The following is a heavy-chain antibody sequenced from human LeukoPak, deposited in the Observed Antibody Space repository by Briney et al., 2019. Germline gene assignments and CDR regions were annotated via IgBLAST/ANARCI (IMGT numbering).Heavy chain of an antibody. CDR3: ARGGVYSGSYLGD. CDR1: GFTFSNYA. J-gene: IGHJ4*02. D-gene: IGHD1-26*01. Sequence: GGSLRLSCAASGFTFSNYAMSWVRQAPGGGLEWVSALSGPSDSTYYADSVKGRFTISRDNSNNTLYLQMNSLRVEDTAVYYCARGGVYSGSYLGDWGQGTLVTVSS. V-gene: IGHV3-23*01. CDR2: LSGPSDST.